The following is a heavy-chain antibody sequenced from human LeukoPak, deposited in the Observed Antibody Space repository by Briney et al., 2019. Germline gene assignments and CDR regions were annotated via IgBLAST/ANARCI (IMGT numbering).Heavy chain of an antibody. Sequence: ASVKVSCKASGGTFSSYAISWVRQAPGQGLEWMGGIIPIFGTANYAQKFQGRVTITADESTSTAYMELSSLRSEDTAVYYCANYYYGSGSYYTYHYWGQGTLVTVSS. CDR1: GGTFSSYA. V-gene: IGHV1-69*13. J-gene: IGHJ4*02. D-gene: IGHD3-10*01. CDR2: IIPIFGTA. CDR3: ANYYYGSGSYYTYHY.